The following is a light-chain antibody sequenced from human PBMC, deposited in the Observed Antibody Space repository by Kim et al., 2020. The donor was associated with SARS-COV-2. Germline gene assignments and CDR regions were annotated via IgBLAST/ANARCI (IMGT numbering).Light chain of an antibody. Sequence: VAVGKTGRITCQGDSLRSYYASWYQQKPGQAPVLVIYGKNNRPSGIPDRFSGSSSGNTASLTITGAQAEDEADYYCNSRDSSGTVVFGGGTQLTVL. CDR2: GKN. V-gene: IGLV3-19*01. J-gene: IGLJ2*01. CDR3: NSRDSSGTVV. CDR1: SLRSYY.